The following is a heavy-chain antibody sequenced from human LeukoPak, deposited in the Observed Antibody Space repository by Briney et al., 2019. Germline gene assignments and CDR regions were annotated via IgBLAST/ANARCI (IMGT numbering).Heavy chain of an antibody. Sequence: EASVKVSCKTSGYSFTTYYIHWIRQAPGQGLEWMAVINPNNGRPTYAQKFQGRVTMTMDTSSSTVYMELSSLGSDDTAIYYCARDQIQVWYMVGRFDSWGQGTLVSVSS. J-gene: IGHJ4*02. V-gene: IGHV1-46*01. CDR1: GYSFTTYY. D-gene: IGHD2-8*02. CDR2: INPNNGRP. CDR3: ARDQIQVWYMVGRFDS.